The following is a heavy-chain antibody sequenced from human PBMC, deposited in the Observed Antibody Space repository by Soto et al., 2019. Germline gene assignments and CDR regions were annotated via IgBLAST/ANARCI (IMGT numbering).Heavy chain of an antibody. CDR2: FYHSGTS. CDR1: CGSISSTGYY. CDR3: ARHGSSWTFFDY. Sequence: PSETLSLTCNVSCGSISSTGYYWGWIRQPPGKGLEWIGTFYHSGTSYYIPSLKSRVTISVDTSKNQFSLKLDSVTAADTAVYYCARHGSSWTFFDYWGQGTLVTVSS. V-gene: IGHV4-39*01. D-gene: IGHD6-13*01. J-gene: IGHJ4*02.